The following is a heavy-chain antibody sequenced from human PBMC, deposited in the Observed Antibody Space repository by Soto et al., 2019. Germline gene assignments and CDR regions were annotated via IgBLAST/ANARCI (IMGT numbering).Heavy chain of an antibody. CDR2: IYYSGST. J-gene: IGHJ6*02. CDR1: GGSISSYY. Sequence: SETLSLTCTVSGGSISSYYWSWIRQPPGKGLEWIGYIYYSGSTNYNPSLKSRVTISVGTSKNQFSLKLSSVTAADTAVYYCARDPVAYCSSTSCYDYYGMDVWGQGTTVTVSS. CDR3: ARDPVAYCSSTSCYDYYGMDV. D-gene: IGHD2-2*01. V-gene: IGHV4-59*01.